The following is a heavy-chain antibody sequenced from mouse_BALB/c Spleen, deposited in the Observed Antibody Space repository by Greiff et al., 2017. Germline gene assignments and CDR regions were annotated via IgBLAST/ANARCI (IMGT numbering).Heavy chain of an antibody. CDR1: GFNIKDTY. D-gene: IGHD2-3*01. CDR3: ARTYDGYYEAMDY. J-gene: IGHJ4*01. CDR2: IDPANGNT. Sequence: EVQLQQSGAELVKPGASVKLSCTASGFNIKDTYMHWVKQRPEQGLEWIGRIDPANGNTKYDPKFQGKATITADTSSNTAYLQLSSLTSEDTAVYYCARTYDGYYEAMDYWGQGTSVTVSS. V-gene: IGHV14-3*02.